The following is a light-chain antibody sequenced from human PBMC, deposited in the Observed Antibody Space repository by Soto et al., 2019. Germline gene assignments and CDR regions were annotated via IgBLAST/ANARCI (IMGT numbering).Light chain of an antibody. Sequence: QSVLTQSASVSGSPGQSITLSCTGTSSDVGGYNYVSWYQQHPGKAPKLMIYEVSNRPSGVSNRFSGSKSGNTASLTISGHQAEDEADYYCTSYTSRSTWVFGGGTKVTVL. CDR3: TSYTSRSTWV. J-gene: IGLJ3*02. CDR1: SSDVGGYNY. V-gene: IGLV2-14*01. CDR2: EVS.